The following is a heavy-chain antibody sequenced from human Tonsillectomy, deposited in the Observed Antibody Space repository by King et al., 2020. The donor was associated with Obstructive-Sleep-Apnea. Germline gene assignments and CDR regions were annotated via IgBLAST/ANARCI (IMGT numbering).Heavy chain of an antibody. Sequence: QLQESGPGLVKPSQTLSLTCTVSCGSISSGGYYWSWIRQHPGKGLEGIVYIYYSGSTYYNPSLKSRVTISVDTSKNQFSLKLSSVTAADTAVYYCAMSSGCGGGSCYMGWFDPWGQGTLVTVSS. CDR3: AMSSGCGGGSCYMGWFDP. D-gene: IGHD2-15*01. CDR1: CGSISSGGYY. V-gene: IGHV4-31*03. J-gene: IGHJ5*02. CDR2: IYYSGST.